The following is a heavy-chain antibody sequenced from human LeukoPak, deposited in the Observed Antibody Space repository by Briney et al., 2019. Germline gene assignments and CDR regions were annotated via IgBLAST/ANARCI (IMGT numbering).Heavy chain of an antibody. CDR3: ARDGVVATIGDNWFDP. V-gene: IGHV3-20*04. CDR1: GFTFDDYG. D-gene: IGHD5-12*01. Sequence: GGSLRLSCAASGFTFDDYGMNWVRQVPGKGLEWVSGINWNGGSTGYVDSVKGRFTISRDNAKNSLYLHMNSLRAEDTAFYYCARDGVVATIGDNWFDPWGQGTLVTVSS. J-gene: IGHJ5*02. CDR2: INWNGGST.